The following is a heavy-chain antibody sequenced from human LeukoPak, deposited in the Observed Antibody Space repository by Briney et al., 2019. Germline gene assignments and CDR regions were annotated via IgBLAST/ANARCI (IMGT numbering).Heavy chain of an antibody. CDR2: ISVSGGST. CDR1: GFTFGSYA. D-gene: IGHD6-19*01. V-gene: IGHV3-23*01. J-gene: IGHJ4*02. Sequence: GGSLRLSCAASGFTFGSYAMSWVRQAPGKGLEWVSAISVSGGSTYYADSVKGRFTISRDNAKNTLYLQMNSLRAEDTAVYYCAKAAVAGFDSWGQGTLVTVSS. CDR3: AKAAVAGFDS.